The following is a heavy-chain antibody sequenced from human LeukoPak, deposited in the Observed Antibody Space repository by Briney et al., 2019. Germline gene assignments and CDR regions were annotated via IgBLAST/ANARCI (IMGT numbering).Heavy chain of an antibody. CDR1: GFTFNTYS. Sequence: PGGSLRLSCAASGFTFNTYSMNWVRQAPGKGLEWVSSISSSSSYIYYADSVKGRFTISRDNAKNSLYLQMNSLRADDTAVYYCAREGSSGYFDYWGQGTLVTVSS. CDR2: ISSSSSYI. V-gene: IGHV3-21*04. CDR3: AREGSSGYFDY. J-gene: IGHJ4*02. D-gene: IGHD3-22*01.